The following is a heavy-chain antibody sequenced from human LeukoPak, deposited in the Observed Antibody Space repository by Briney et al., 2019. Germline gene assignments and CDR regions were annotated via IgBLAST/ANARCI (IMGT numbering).Heavy chain of an antibody. CDR2: ITGSTTIPAYA. J-gene: IGHJ4*02. D-gene: IGHD7-27*01. CDR3: AKDPINWGSIYFDC. Sequence: GGSLRLSCAASGFTFSTYSMNWVRQAPGKGLEWVSYITGSTTIPAYATYADSVKGLFTISRDNAKNSLYLQMNSLTAEDTAVYWCAKDPINWGSIYFDCWGQGTLVTVSS. CDR1: GFTFSTYS. V-gene: IGHV3-21*05.